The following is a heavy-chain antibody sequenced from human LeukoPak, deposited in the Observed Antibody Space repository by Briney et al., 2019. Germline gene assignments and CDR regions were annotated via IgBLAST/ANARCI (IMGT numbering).Heavy chain of an antibody. CDR3: TTVGTVSVDY. Sequence: SETLSLNCTVSSDSISGYHWGWLRQPPGQGRVGIGYVYYSGTTNYNTSLKSRVTISVDTSNNQYSLKLRSVTAADTAVYYWTTVGTVSVDYWGQGTLVTVPS. V-gene: IGHV4-59*01. J-gene: IGHJ4*02. CDR1: SDSISGYH. D-gene: IGHD1-7*01. CDR2: VYYSGTT.